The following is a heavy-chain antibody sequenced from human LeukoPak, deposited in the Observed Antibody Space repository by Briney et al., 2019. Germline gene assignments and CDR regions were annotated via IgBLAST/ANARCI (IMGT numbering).Heavy chain of an antibody. CDR2: ISYDGSNK. CDR1: GFTFSSYG. CDR3: AKDRFRGIPDH. D-gene: IGHD2-15*01. J-gene: IGHJ4*02. Sequence: GGSLRLSCAASGFTFSSYGMHWVRQAPGKGLEWVAVISYDGSNKYYADSVKGRFTISRDNSKNTLYLQMNSLRAEDTAVYYCAKDRFRGIPDHWGQGTLVTVSS. V-gene: IGHV3-30*18.